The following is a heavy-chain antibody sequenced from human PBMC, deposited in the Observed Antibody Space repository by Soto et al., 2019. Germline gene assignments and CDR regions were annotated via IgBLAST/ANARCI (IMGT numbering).Heavy chain of an antibody. CDR1: GVGLGNRS. Sequence: SVKVCWEACGVGLGNRSRSWVRQAPGQGLEWMGGIVPVFGRPNYAQRFRGRLTITADESTSTGYMELISLRSDDTAVYYCAREGSGYNFWGQGTQVTLSS. CDR2: IVPVFGRP. CDR3: AREGSGYNF. V-gene: IGHV1-69*01. D-gene: IGHD5-12*01. J-gene: IGHJ4*02.